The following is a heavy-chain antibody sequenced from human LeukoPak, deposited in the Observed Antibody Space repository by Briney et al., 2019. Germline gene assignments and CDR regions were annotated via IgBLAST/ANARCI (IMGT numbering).Heavy chain of an antibody. Sequence: SETLSLTCTVSGGSISSYYWSWIRQPPGKGLEWIGYIYYSGSTNYNPSLKSRVTISVDTSKNQFSLKLSSVTAADTAVYYCARVAAGGYDYVWGSYRPPLYYYYMDVWGKGTTVTISS. CDR3: ARVAAGGYDYVWGSYRPPLYYYYMDV. D-gene: IGHD3-16*02. CDR1: GGSISSYY. J-gene: IGHJ6*03. V-gene: IGHV4-59*01. CDR2: IYYSGST.